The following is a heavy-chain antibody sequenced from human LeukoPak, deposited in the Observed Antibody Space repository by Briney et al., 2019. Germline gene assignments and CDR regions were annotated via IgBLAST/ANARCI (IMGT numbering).Heavy chain of an antibody. Sequence: GGSLRLSCAASGFTFSSYAMSWVRQAPGKGLEWVSAISGSGGSTYYADSVKGRFTISRGNSKNTLYLQMNSLRAEDTAVYYCAKVGLGYDSSGYYYYYGMDVWGQGTTVTVSS. J-gene: IGHJ6*02. CDR1: GFTFSSYA. V-gene: IGHV3-23*01. CDR2: ISGSGGST. CDR3: AKVGLGYDSSGYYYYYGMDV. D-gene: IGHD3-22*01.